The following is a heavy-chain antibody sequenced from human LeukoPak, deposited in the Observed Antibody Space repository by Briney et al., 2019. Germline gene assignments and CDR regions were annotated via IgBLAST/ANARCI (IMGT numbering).Heavy chain of an antibody. J-gene: IGHJ4*02. V-gene: IGHV3-23*01. CDR3: AKDLYDDSSVYYWNFDN. CDR1: GCTISSCD. D-gene: IGHD3-22*01. Sequence: GGSLSLIFAASGCTISSCDMSWVRQAPGKGLEWVSAISGSGGSTYYADSVKGRSTISRDNSKNTLYLQLNSLRAEDTAVYYCAKDLYDDSSVYYWNFDNSGPRTLVTVSS. CDR2: ISGSGGST.